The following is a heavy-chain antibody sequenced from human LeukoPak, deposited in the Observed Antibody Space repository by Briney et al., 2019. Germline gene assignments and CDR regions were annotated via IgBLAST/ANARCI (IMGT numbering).Heavy chain of an antibody. J-gene: IGHJ4*02. CDR1: GGSISSSSYY. D-gene: IGHD1-26*01. CDR2: IYYSGST. Sequence: PSETLSLTCTVSGGSISSSSYYWGWFRQPPGKGLEWIGSIYYSGSTNYNPSLKSRVTISVDTSKNQFSLKLSSVTAADTAVYYCARVSGSYSQLDYWGQGTLVTVSS. V-gene: IGHV4-39*07. CDR3: ARVSGSYSQLDY.